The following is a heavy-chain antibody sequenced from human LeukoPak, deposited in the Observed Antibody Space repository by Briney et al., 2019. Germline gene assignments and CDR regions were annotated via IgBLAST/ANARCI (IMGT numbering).Heavy chain of an antibody. CDR3: ARGESPVSDYYYYYMDV. CDR2: IIPIFGTA. V-gene: IGHV1-69*05. D-gene: IGHD1-14*01. CDR1: GYTFTSYG. J-gene: IGHJ6*03. Sequence: SVKVSCKASGYTFTSYGISWVRQAPGQGLEWMGGIIPIFGTANYAQKFQGRVTITTDESTNTAYMELSSLRSEDTAVYYCARGESPVSDYYYYYMDVWGKGTTVTVSS.